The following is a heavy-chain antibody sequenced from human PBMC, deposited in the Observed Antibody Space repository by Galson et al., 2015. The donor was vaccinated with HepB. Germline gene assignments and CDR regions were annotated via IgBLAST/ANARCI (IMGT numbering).Heavy chain of an antibody. V-gene: IGHV3-48*02. CDR2: ISSSSSTI. D-gene: IGHD6-19*01. CDR1: GFTFSSYN. J-gene: IGHJ6*02. CDR3: ARDSGSGRGYYYYGMDV. Sequence: SLRLSCAASGFTFSSYNMNWVRQAPGKGLEWVSYISSSSSTIYYADSVKGRFTISRDNAKNSLYLQMNSLRDEDTAVYYCARDSGSGRGYYYYGMDVWGQGTTVTVSS.